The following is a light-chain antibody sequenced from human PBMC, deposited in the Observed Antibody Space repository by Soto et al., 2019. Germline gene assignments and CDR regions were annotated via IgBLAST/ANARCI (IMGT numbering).Light chain of an antibody. Sequence: QSVLTQSPSASASLGASVKLTCTLSSGHSSYAIAWHQQQPEKGPRYLMKLNSDGSHSKGDGIPDRFSGSSSGAERHLTISSLQSEDEADYYCQTWGTGIQGVFGGGTKLTVL. CDR1: SGHSSYA. CDR3: QTWGTGIQGV. J-gene: IGLJ2*01. V-gene: IGLV4-69*01. CDR2: LNSDGSH.